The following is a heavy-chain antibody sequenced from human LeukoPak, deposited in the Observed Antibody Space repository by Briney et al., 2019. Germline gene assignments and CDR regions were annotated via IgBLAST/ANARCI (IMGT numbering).Heavy chain of an antibody. V-gene: IGHV1-46*01. J-gene: IGHJ5*02. CDR3: ARVSRDWFDP. CDR2: INPSGGST. Sequence: GASVKVSCKASGYTFTSYDINWVRQAPGQGLEWMGIINPSGGSTSYAQKFQGRVTMTRDTSTSTVYMELSSLRSEDTAVYYCARVSRDWFDPWGQGTLVTVSS. CDR1: GYTFTSYD.